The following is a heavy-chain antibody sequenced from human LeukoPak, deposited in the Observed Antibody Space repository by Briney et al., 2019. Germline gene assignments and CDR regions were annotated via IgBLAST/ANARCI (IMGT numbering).Heavy chain of an antibody. CDR1: GFTFSSYE. J-gene: IGHJ3*02. V-gene: IGHV3-48*03. CDR2: ISSSSTI. Sequence: GGLRLSCAASGFTFSSYEMNWVRQAPGKGLEWVSYISSSSTIHYADSVKGRFTISRDNAKNSLYLQMNSLRAEDTAVYYCARGVGATLAAFDIWGQGTMVTVSS. CDR3: ARGVGATLAAFDI. D-gene: IGHD1-26*01.